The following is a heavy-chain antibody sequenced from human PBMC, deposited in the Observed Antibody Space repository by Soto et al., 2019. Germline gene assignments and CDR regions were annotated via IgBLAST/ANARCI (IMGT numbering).Heavy chain of an antibody. J-gene: IGHJ4*02. D-gene: IGHD6-19*01. CDR1: GFTLSCCG. Sequence: QVQVVESGGGVVQPGRSLRLSCAASGFTLSCCGMHWVRQAPGKGLEWVGVITYDGSEIHYGDPVKGRFTISRDSSENTVYLQMNSLRVEDSAVYYCAKEQSSGFYRVVDYWGQGTLVTVSP. CDR3: AKEQSSGFYRVVDY. V-gene: IGHV3-30*18. CDR2: ITYDGSEI.